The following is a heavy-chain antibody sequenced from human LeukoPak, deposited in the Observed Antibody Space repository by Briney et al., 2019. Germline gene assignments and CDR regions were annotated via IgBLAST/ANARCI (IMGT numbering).Heavy chain of an antibody. D-gene: IGHD2-21*02. CDR1: GYTFTGYY. CDR3: ARVGLAYCGGDCTNPFDY. Sequence: ASVKVSCKASGYTFTGYYMHWVRQAPGQGLEWMGRINPNSGGTNYAQKFQGRVTMTRDTSISTAYMELSRLRSDDTAVYYCARVGLAYCGGDCTNPFDYWGQGTLVTVSS. V-gene: IGHV1-2*06. CDR2: INPNSGGT. J-gene: IGHJ4*02.